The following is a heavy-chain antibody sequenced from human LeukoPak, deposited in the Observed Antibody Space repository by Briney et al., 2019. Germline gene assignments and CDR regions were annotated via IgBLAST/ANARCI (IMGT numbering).Heavy chain of an antibody. CDR1: GVSISSSNSY. Sequence: SETLSLTCTVSGVSISSSNSYWGWIRQPPGKGLEWIGSIYCSGNTYYNASLKSQVSISIDTSKNQFSLRLTSVTAADTAVYYCARQTGSGLFILPGGQGTLVTVSS. V-gene: IGHV4-39*01. CDR2: IYCSGNT. D-gene: IGHD3/OR15-3a*01. CDR3: ARQTGSGLFILP. J-gene: IGHJ4*02.